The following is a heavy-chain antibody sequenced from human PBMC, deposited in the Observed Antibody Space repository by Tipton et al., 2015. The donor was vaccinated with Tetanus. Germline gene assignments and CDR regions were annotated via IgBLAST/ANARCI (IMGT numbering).Heavy chain of an antibody. V-gene: IGHV4-30-2*01. Sequence: TLSLTCAVSGGSISSGSYSWAWIRQPPGKGLQWIGYMYYSGTTHYNPSLKSRVTISIDRSKNQLSLKLTSVTAADTAVYYCARARSTCPEYNWFDRWGQGTVVVVSS. J-gene: IGHJ5*02. CDR2: MYYSGTT. D-gene: IGHD2/OR15-2a*01. CDR1: GGSISSGSYS. CDR3: ARARSTCPEYNWFDR.